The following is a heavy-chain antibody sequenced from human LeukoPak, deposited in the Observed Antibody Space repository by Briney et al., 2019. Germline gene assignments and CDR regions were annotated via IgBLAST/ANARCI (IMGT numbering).Heavy chain of an antibody. D-gene: IGHD3-3*01. CDR1: GFTFDDYA. CDR3: VSDLCGGDDQ. V-gene: IGHV3-9*01. CDR2: ISWNSGSI. Sequence: GRSLRLPCAASGFTFDDYAMHWVRQAPGKGLEWVSGISWNSGSIGYADSVKGRFTISRDNAKDTLYLQMSSLRDEDTAVYYCVSDLCGGDDQWGRGTLVTVSS. J-gene: IGHJ5*02.